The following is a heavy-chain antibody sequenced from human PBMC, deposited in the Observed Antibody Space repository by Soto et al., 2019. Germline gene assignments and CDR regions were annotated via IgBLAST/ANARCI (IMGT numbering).Heavy chain of an antibody. D-gene: IGHD3-10*01. CDR3: ARSLRPMRYGSGSPPDY. Sequence: EVQLVETGGGLIQPGGSLRLSCAASGFTVSSNYMSWVRQAPGKGLESVSIIFSGGSTYYADSVKGRFTISRDNSKNTLFLQMNSLRAEDTAVYYCARSLRPMRYGSGSPPDYWGQGTLVTVSS. CDR1: GFTVSSNY. CDR2: IFSGGST. J-gene: IGHJ4*02. V-gene: IGHV3-53*02.